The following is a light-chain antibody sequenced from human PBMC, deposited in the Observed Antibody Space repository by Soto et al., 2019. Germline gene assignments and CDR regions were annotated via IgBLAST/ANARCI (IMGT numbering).Light chain of an antibody. V-gene: IGKV1-8*01. J-gene: IGKJ1*01. Sequence: AIRMTQSPSSLSASTGDRVTITCRASQGISSYLAWYQQKPGKAPKLLIYAASTLQSGVPSRFSGSGSVTDFTLTISCLQSEDFATYYCQQYYSYPRTFGHGTKVQIK. CDR2: AAS. CDR1: QGISSY. CDR3: QQYYSYPRT.